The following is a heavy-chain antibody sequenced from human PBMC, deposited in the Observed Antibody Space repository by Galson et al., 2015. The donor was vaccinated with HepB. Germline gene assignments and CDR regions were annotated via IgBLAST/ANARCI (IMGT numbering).Heavy chain of an antibody. Sequence: SLRLSCAASGFTFSSYAMSWVRQAPGKGLEWVSAISGSGGSTYYADSVKGRFTISRDNSMNTLYLQMNSLRAEDTAVYYCARAGYCSSTSCYTDYYYGMDVWGQGTTVTVSS. D-gene: IGHD2-2*02. V-gene: IGHV3-23*01. CDR2: ISGSGGST. CDR1: GFTFSSYA. J-gene: IGHJ6*02. CDR3: ARAGYCSSTSCYTDYYYGMDV.